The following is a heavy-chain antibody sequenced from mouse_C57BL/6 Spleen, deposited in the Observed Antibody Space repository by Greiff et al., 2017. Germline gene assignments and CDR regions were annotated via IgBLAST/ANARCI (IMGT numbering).Heavy chain of an antibody. CDR2: IDPSDSET. CDR3: ARWVDYSGHYAMDY. J-gene: IGHJ4*01. D-gene: IGHD3-2*02. V-gene: IGHV1-52*01. Sequence: QVQLQQPGAELVRPGSSVKLSCKASGYTFTSYWMHWVKQRPIQGLEWIGNIDPSDSETHYNQKFKNKATLTVDKSSSTAYMQLSSLTSEDSAVYYCARWVDYSGHYAMDYWGQGTSVTVSS. CDR1: GYTFTSYW.